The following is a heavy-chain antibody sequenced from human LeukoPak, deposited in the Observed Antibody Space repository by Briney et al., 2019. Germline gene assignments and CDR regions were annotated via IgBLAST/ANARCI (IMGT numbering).Heavy chain of an antibody. CDR3: ATPRRFCSSTSCHLYYYYMDV. Sequence: GASVKVSCKASGGTFSSYGISWVRQAPGQGLEWMGNIIPVFDTANYAQNFQGRVTITADESTSTAYMQLSSLRSEDTAVYYCATPRRFCSSTSCHLYYYYMDVWGKGTTVTVSS. CDR1: GGTFSSYG. CDR2: IIPVFDTA. J-gene: IGHJ6*03. D-gene: IGHD2-2*01. V-gene: IGHV1-69*13.